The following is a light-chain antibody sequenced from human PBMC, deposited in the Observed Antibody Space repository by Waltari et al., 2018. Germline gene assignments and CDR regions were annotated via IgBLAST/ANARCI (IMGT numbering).Light chain of an antibody. Sequence: QSALTQPPSASRSPGQSVPIPCTGTSSDVGAYYYVSWYQQHPGKAHKGILCEVTKRPSGVPDRFSGSKSGNTASLTISGLQPEDEADYYCSSYAGGKRVFGTGTTVTVL. CDR1: SSDVGAYYY. CDR3: SSYAGGKRV. V-gene: IGLV2-8*01. J-gene: IGLJ1*01. CDR2: EVT.